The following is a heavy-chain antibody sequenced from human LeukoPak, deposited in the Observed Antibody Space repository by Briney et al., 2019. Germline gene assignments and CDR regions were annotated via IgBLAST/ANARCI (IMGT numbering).Heavy chain of an antibody. V-gene: IGHV3-48*02. CDR3: ARDQYDTWSRRGNFDS. Sequence: PGGSLRLSCAASGFTFSSYSMNWVRQAPGKGLEWVSYISSSSSTIYYADSVKGRFTISGDNAKNSLYLQMNSLRDEDTAVYYCARDQYDTWSRRGNFDSWGQGTLVIVSS. CDR1: GFTFSSYS. J-gene: IGHJ4*02. CDR2: ISSSSSTI. D-gene: IGHD3-3*01.